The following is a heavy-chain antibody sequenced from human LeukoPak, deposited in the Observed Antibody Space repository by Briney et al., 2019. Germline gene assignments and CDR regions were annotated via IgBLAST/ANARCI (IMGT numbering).Heavy chain of an antibody. V-gene: IGHV1-8*01. J-gene: IGHJ6*03. CDR2: MNPNSDNK. Sequence: ASVKVSCKASGYTFTSYDINWVRHATGQGLEWMGWMNPNSDNKSYAQTFQGRVTMTRNTSISTAYMELGSLRSEDTAVYYCARGHLGRGCSGGSCYFAISGYYYYYYMDVWGKGTTVTVSS. CDR3: ARGHLGRGCSGGSCYFAISGYYYYYYMDV. D-gene: IGHD2-15*01. CDR1: GYTFTSYD.